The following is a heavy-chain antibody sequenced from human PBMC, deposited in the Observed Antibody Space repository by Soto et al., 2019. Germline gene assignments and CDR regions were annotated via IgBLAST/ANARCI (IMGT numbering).Heavy chain of an antibody. J-gene: IGHJ4*02. Sequence: PGGSLRLSCAASVFPFSSYAMSWVRQAPGKGLEWVSAISGSGGSTYYADSVKGRFTISRDNSKNTLYLQMNSLRAEDTAVYYCAKDSLSGGSLPLDYWGQGTLVTVSS. D-gene: IGHD2-15*01. CDR2: ISGSGGST. V-gene: IGHV3-23*01. CDR1: VFPFSSYA. CDR3: AKDSLSGGSLPLDY.